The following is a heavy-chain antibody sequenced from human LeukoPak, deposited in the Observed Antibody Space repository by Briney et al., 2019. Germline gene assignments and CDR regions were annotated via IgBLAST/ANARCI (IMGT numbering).Heavy chain of an antibody. J-gene: IGHJ5*02. CDR2: IYHSGST. CDR3: ALGRGVYTNWFDP. V-gene: IGHV4-30-2*01. Sequence: PSETLSLTCAVSGGSISSGGYSWSWIRQPPGKGLEWIGYIYHSGSTYYNPSLKSRVTISVDRSKNQFSLKLSSVTAADTAVYYCALGRGVYTNWFDPWGQGTLVTVSS. CDR1: GGSISSGGYS. D-gene: IGHD3-16*01.